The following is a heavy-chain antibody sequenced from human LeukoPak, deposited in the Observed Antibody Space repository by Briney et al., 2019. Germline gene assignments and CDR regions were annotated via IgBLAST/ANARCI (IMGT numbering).Heavy chain of an antibody. CDR3: ARIPGDCSTTTCHYH. J-gene: IGHJ5*02. CDR1: GFTFSSYG. Sequence: GGSLRLSCAASGFTFSSYGMHWVRQAPGKGLEWVAFIRYDGSNKYYADSVKGRFTISRDNSKNTLYLQMNSLRAEDTAVYYCARIPGDCSTTTCHYHWGQGTLVTVFS. D-gene: IGHD2-2*01. V-gene: IGHV3-30*02. CDR2: IRYDGSNK.